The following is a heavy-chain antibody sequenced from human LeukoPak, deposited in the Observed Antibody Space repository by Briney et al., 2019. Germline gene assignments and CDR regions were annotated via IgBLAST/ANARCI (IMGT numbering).Heavy chain of an antibody. CDR1: GFTFSSYW. CDR3: ANFQTVGVKPFEH. Sequence: GGSLRLSCAASGFTFSSYWMHWVRQAPGKGLVWVSRINSDGSSTSYADSVKGRFTISRDNAKNSLYLQMESLRVEDTAVYYCANFQTVGVKPFEHWGQGTLVIVSS. D-gene: IGHD1-26*01. J-gene: IGHJ5*02. CDR2: INSDGSST. V-gene: IGHV3-74*01.